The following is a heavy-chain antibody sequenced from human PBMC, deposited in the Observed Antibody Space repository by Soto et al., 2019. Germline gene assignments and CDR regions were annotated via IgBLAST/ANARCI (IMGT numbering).Heavy chain of an antibody. D-gene: IGHD3-10*01. V-gene: IGHV4-4*02. J-gene: IGHJ3*02. CDR3: ASKFGELLADAFDI. CDR2: IYHSGSI. Sequence: SETLSLTCTVSNASISSRKWWTWVRQTPGKGLEWIGEIYHSGSINHNPTLKSRVTMSLDKSKNQFSLKMTSVTAADTAVYYCASKFGELLADAFDIWGQGTVVT. CDR1: NASISSRKW.